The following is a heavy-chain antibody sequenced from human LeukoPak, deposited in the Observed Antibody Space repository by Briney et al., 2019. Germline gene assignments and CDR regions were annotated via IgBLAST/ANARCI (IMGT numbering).Heavy chain of an antibody. D-gene: IGHD2-15*01. V-gene: IGHV3-30*18. Sequence: PGRSLRLSCAASGFTFSSYGVHWVRQAPGKGLEWVAVISYDGSNKYYADSVKGRFTISRDNSKNTLYLQMNSLRAEDTAVYYCAKDGNVYCSGGSCYFDYWGQGTLVTVSS. J-gene: IGHJ4*02. CDR3: AKDGNVYCSGGSCYFDY. CDR2: ISYDGSNK. CDR1: GFTFSSYG.